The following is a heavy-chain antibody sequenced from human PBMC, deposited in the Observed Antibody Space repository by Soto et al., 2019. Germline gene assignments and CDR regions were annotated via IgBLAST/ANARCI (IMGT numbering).Heavy chain of an antibody. Sequence: QVQLVQSGAEVKKPGSSVKVSCKASGGTFSSYAISWVRQAPGQGLEWMGGIIPIFGTANYAQKFQGRVTITAEESTSTADMELGSLRSEGTAVYYVARDHSAALSPIFDYWGQGTMVTVSS. D-gene: IGHD6-6*01. CDR1: GGTFSSYA. CDR3: ARDHSAALSPIFDY. J-gene: IGHJ4*02. V-gene: IGHV1-69*01. CDR2: IIPIFGTA.